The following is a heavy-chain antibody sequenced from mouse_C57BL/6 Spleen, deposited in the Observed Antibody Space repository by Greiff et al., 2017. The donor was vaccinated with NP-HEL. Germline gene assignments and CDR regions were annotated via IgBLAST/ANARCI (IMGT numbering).Heavy chain of an antibody. CDR2: IYPSDSET. D-gene: IGHD1-1*01. CDR3: ARDILRSLWYFDV. Sequence: QVQLQQPGAELVRPGSSVKLSCKASGYTFTSYWMDWVKQRPGQGLEWIGNIYPSDSETHYNQKFKDKATLTVDKSSSTAYMQLSSLTSEDSAVYYCARDILRSLWYFDVWGTGTTVTVSS. CDR1: GYTFTSYW. J-gene: IGHJ1*03. V-gene: IGHV1-61*01.